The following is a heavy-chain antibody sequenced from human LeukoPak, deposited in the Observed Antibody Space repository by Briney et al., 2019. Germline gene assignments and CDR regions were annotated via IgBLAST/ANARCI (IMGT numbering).Heavy chain of an antibody. CDR2: ISYDGSNK. D-gene: IGHD1-26*01. CDR1: GFTFSSYG. J-gene: IGHJ4*02. Sequence: GRSLRLSCAASGFTFSSYGMHWVRQAPGKGLEWVAVISYDGSNKYYADSVKGRFTIPRDNSKDTLYLQMNSLRAEDTAVYYCSGKDFDYWGQGTLVTVSS. V-gene: IGHV3-30*03. CDR3: SGKDFDY.